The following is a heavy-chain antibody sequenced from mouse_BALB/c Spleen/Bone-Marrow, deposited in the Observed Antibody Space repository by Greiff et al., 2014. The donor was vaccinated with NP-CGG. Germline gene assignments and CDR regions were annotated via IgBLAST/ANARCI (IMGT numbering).Heavy chain of an antibody. D-gene: IGHD1-1*01. V-gene: IGHV14-3*02. CDR3: TRPSFYYGGSYWYFDV. CDR1: GFNIKDTY. J-gene: IGHJ1*01. Sequence: VQLQQSGSELVKPGASVKLSCAASGFNIKDTYMHWVKQRPEQGLEWIGRIDPANGDTKYDPKFQGKATITADTSSNTAYLQLSSLTSEDTAVYYCTRPSFYYGGSYWYFDVWGVGTTVTVSS. CDR2: IDPANGDT.